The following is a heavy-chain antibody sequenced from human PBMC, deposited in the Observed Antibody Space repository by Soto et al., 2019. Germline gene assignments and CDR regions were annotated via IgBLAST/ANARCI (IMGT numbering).Heavy chain of an antibody. CDR3: AGNGANSLKNWLDP. CDR2: IIPVLASI. V-gene: IGHV1-69*01. J-gene: IGHJ5*02. Sequence: VQLVQSGPEVKKPGSSVKVSCKASTDTFANYAITWVRQAPGHGLEWVGGIIPVLASITYAQKFQGRVSITADESTSTAYMELSSLTSDDTAIYYCAGNGANSLKNWLDPWGQGTLVTVSS. CDR1: TDTFANYA. D-gene: IGHD2-21*01.